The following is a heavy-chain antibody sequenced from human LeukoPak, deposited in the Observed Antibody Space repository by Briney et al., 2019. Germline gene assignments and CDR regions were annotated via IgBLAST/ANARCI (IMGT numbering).Heavy chain of an antibody. D-gene: IGHD1-26*01. V-gene: IGHV4-34*01. J-gene: IGHJ4*02. CDR3: AILTSGSPDY. Sequence: SETLSLTCAVYGGSFSGYYWSWIRQPPGKGLEWIGEINHSGSTNYNPSLKSRVTTSVDTSKNQFSLKLSSVTAADTAVYYCAILTSGSPDYWGQGTLVTVSS. CDR1: GGSFSGYY. CDR2: INHSGST.